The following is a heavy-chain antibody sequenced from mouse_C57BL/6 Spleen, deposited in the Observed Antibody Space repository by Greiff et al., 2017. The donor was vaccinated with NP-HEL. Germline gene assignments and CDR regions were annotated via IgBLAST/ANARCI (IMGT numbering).Heavy chain of an antibody. CDR1: GYTFTSYW. Sequence: VQLQQPGAELVMPGASVKLSCKASGYTFTSYWMHWVKQRPGQGLEWIGEIDPSDSYTNYNQKFKGKSTLTVDKSSSTAYMQLSSLTSEDSAVYYCAREGGLRRNWYFDVWGTGTTVTVSS. J-gene: IGHJ1*03. CDR3: AREGGLRRNWYFDV. D-gene: IGHD2-2*01. CDR2: IDPSDSYT. V-gene: IGHV1-69*01.